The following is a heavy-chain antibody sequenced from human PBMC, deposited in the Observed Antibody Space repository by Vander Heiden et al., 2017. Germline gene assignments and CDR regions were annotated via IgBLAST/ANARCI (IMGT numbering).Heavy chain of an antibody. D-gene: IGHD2-15*01. V-gene: IGHV3-53*01. Sequence: EVQLVESGGGLIQPGGSLRLSCAVSGFIVRSNHMTWVRQAPGKGLEWVSVIYSGGNTYYADSVRGRFTISRDTSKNTLYLQMKSLRAEDTAVYYCARDRVELADMSYYGMDVWGQGTTVTVSS. CDR3: ARDRVELADMSYYGMDV. CDR1: GFIVRSNH. J-gene: IGHJ6*02. CDR2: IYSGGNT.